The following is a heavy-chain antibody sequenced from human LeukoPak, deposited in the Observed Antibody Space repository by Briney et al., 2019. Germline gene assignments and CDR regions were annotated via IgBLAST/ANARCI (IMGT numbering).Heavy chain of an antibody. D-gene: IGHD6-13*01. J-gene: IGHJ5*02. V-gene: IGHV3-30*04. Sequence: GGSLRLSCAASGFTFSSYAMHWVRQAPGKGLEWVAVISYDGSNKYYADSVKGRFTISRDNSKNTLYLQMNSLRAEDTAVYYCARASRRYSSSWYFWFDPWGQGTLVTVSS. CDR3: ARASRRYSSSWYFWFDP. CDR1: GFTFSSYA. CDR2: ISYDGSNK.